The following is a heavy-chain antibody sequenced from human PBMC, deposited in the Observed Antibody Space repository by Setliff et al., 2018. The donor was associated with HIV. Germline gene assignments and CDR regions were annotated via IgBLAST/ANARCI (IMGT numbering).Heavy chain of an antibody. CDR3: ARFSSGWYAHY. D-gene: IGHD6-19*01. J-gene: IGHJ4*02. CDR2: IYHSGGT. V-gene: IGHV4-59*01. CDR1: GASITSYY. Sequence: PSETLSLTCTVSGASITSYYWSWVRQTPGKGLEWMGYIYHSGGTTYNPSFKSRVTISVDTPKNQLSLKLTSVTVADTAVYYCARFSSGWYAHYWGQGKPVTVSS.